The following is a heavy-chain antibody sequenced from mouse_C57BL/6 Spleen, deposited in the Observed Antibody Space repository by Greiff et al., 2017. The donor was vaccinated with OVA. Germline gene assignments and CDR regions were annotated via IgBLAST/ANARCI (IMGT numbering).Heavy chain of an antibody. V-gene: IGHV3-6*01. Sequence: ESGPGLVKPSQSLSLTCSVTGYSITSGYYWNWLRQFPGNKLEWMGYISYDGSNNYNPSLKNRISITRDTSKNQFFLKLNSVTTEDTATYYCARDPYDYDAWFAYWGQGTLVTVSA. CDR1: GYSITSGYY. D-gene: IGHD2-4*01. J-gene: IGHJ3*01. CDR3: ARDPYDYDAWFAY. CDR2: ISYDGSN.